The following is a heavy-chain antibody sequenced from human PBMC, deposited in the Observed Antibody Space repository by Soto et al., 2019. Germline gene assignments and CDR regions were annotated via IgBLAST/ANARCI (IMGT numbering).Heavy chain of an antibody. J-gene: IGHJ3*02. V-gene: IGHV1-69*01. CDR3: ARGLSYYDSSGYSDAFDI. CDR2: IIPVFGIE. Sequence: HVQLVQSGAEVKKPGSSVKVSCKASGGTFSSYGVSWVRQAPGQGLEWMGRIIPVFGIEHYAQKSQGRVTVTADESTSTAYMELSGLTSEDTAVYYCARGLSYYDSSGYSDAFDILGQGTLVTGSS. CDR1: GGTFSSYG. D-gene: IGHD3-22*01.